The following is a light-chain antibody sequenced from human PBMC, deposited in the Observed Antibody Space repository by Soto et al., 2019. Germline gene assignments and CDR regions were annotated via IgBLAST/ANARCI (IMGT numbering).Light chain of an antibody. CDR2: AAS. CDR1: RGISSY. CDR3: QQLNAYPRT. J-gene: IGKJ3*01. V-gene: IGKV1-9*01. Sequence: IRLTQSPSSLSASVGDRVTITCRASRGISSYLAWYQQKPGKAPKLLIYAASTLQSGVPSRFSGSGSGTDFTLTISSLQPEDFATYYCQQLNAYPRTFGPGTKVDIK.